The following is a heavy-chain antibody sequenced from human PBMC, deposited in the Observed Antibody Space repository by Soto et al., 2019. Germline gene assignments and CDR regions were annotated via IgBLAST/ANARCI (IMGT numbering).Heavy chain of an antibody. D-gene: IGHD2-2*01. CDR3: ASSSHAYCSSTSCSLARFDP. CDR1: GGTFSSYA. V-gene: IGHV1-69*13. CDR2: IIPIFGTA. J-gene: IGHJ5*02. Sequence: SVKVSCKASGGTFSSYAISWVRQAPGQGLEWMGGIIPIFGTANYAQKFQGRVTITADESTSTAYMELSSLRSEDTAVYYCASSSHAYCSSTSCSLARFDPWGQGTLVTVSS.